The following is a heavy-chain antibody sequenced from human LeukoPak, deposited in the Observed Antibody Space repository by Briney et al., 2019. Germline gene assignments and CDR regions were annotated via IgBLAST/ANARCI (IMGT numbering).Heavy chain of an antibody. CDR3: AKESDSSGWYYFDY. V-gene: IGHV3-43D*03. CDR1: GFTFDDYA. D-gene: IGHD6-19*01. CDR2: ISWDGGST. Sequence: GSLRLSCAASGFTFDDYAMHWVRQAPGKGLEWVSLISWDGGSTYYADSVKGRFTISRDNSKNSLYLQMNSLRAEDTALYYCAKESDSSGWYYFDYWGQGTLVTVSS. J-gene: IGHJ4*02.